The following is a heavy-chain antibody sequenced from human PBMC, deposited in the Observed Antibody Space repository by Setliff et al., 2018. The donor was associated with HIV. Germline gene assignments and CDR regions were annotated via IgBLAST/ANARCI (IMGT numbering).Heavy chain of an antibody. CDR3: ARGGYSSGWSDMDV. CDR2: IYYSGST. D-gene: IGHD6-19*01. Sequence: SETLSLTCTVSGGSISSYYWSWIRQPAGKGLEWIGRIYYSGSTNYNPSLKSRVTISVDTSKNQFSLKLSSVTAADTAVYYCARGGYSSGWSDMDVWGKGTTVTVSS. J-gene: IGHJ6*03. V-gene: IGHV4-4*07. CDR1: GGSISSYY.